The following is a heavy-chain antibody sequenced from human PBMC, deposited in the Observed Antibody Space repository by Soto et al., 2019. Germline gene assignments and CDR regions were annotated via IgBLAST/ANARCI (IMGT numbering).Heavy chain of an antibody. CDR3: AKAPNSYGSGSPGY. CDR1: GFTFSNYG. V-gene: IGHV3-30*18. J-gene: IGHJ4*02. CDR2: ISYDGSNK. Sequence: GGSLRLSCAASGFTFSNYGMHWVRQAPGKGLEWVAVISYDGSNKYYADSVKGRITISRDNSKNTLYLQMNSMRAEDTDVYYCAKAPNSYGSGSPGYWGQGTLVTVSS. D-gene: IGHD3-10*01.